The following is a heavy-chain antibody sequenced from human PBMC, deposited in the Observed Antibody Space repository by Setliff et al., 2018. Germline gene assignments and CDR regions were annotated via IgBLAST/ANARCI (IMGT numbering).Heavy chain of an antibody. D-gene: IGHD3-22*01. Sequence: PGESLKLSCKGSGYSFTSYWIGWMRQMPGKGLEWMGIIYPGDSDTRYSPSFQGQVTISADKSISTAYLQWSSLKASDTAMYYCARRRYYDSSGYYYFDYWGQGTLVTVSS. CDR2: IYPGDSDT. CDR3: ARRRYYDSSGYYYFDY. J-gene: IGHJ4*02. CDR1: GYSFTSYW. V-gene: IGHV5-51*01.